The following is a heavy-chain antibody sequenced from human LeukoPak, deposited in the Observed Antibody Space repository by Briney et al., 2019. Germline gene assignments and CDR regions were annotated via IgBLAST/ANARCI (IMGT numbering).Heavy chain of an antibody. V-gene: IGHV1-18*01. Sequence: EASVKVSCKASGYTFTNYDISWVRQAPGQGLEWMGWISAYNGNTNYAQKLQGRVTMTTDTSTSTAYMELRSLRSDDTAVYYCARDLMYYYDSVSYHFDYWGQGTLVTVSS. CDR3: ARDLMYYYDSVSYHFDY. D-gene: IGHD3-22*01. CDR2: ISAYNGNT. CDR1: GYTFTNYD. J-gene: IGHJ4*02.